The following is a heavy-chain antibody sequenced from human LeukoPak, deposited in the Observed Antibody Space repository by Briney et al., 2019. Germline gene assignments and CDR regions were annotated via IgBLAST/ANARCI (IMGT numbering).Heavy chain of an antibody. CDR1: GFTFSSYG. CDR3: AKDKSAASGYSDY. D-gene: IGHD3-22*01. CDR2: IRYDGSNK. Sequence: PGGSLRLSCAASGFTFSSYGMHWVRQAPGKGLEWVAFIRYDGSNKYYADSVKGRFTISRDNSKNTLYLQMNSLRAEDTAVYYCAKDKSAASGYSDYWGQGTLVTVSS. V-gene: IGHV3-30*02. J-gene: IGHJ4*02.